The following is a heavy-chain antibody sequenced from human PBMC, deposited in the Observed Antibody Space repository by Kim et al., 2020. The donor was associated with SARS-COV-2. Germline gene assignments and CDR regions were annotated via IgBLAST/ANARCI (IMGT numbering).Heavy chain of an antibody. V-gene: IGHV3-33*06. D-gene: IGHD3-10*01. Sequence: GGSLRLSCAASGFNFSSYGMHWVRQAPGKGLEWVAVKWYGGSNKYYADSVKGRFTISRDNSKNTLYLQMNSLRAEDTAVYYGAKWMNGVGELFFSHRTDYDYYYGMDVWGQGTTVTVSS. CDR2: KWYGGSNK. CDR3: AKWMNGVGELFFSHRTDYDYYYGMDV. J-gene: IGHJ6*02. CDR1: GFNFSSYG.